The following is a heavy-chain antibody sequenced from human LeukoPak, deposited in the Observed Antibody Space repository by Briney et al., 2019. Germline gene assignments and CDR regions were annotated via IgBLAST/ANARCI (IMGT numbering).Heavy chain of an antibody. V-gene: IGHV4-59*08. CDR3: ARLMGLRLGDGPYFVS. Sequence: SETLSLTCSVSGGSISGYYWSWIRQPPGKGLEWIGYIYYSGSANYNPSLKSRVIISVDTSKNQFSLKLSSVTAADTAVYYCARLMGLRLGDGPYFVSWGQGTLVAVSS. CDR1: GGSISGYY. J-gene: IGHJ4*02. D-gene: IGHD3-16*01. CDR2: IYYSGSA.